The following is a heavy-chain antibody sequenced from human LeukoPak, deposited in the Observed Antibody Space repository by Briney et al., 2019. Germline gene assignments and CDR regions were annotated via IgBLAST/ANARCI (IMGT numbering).Heavy chain of an antibody. J-gene: IGHJ4*02. D-gene: IGHD5-18*01. CDR1: GGSFSGYY. CDR3: ARNGDTAMVGGQGLDY. V-gene: IGHV4-34*01. Sequence: PSETLSLTCAVYGGSFSGYYWSWIRQPPGKGLEWIGEINHSGSTNYNPSLKSRVTISVDTSKNQLSLKLSSVTAADTAVYYCARNGDTAMVGGQGLDYWGQGTLVTVSS. CDR2: INHSGST.